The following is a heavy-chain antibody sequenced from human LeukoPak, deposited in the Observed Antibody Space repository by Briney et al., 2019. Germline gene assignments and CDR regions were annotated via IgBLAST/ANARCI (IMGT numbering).Heavy chain of an antibody. D-gene: IGHD2-15*01. J-gene: IGHJ6*04. CDR1: GGSFSGYY. Sequence: ETVSLTCAGYGGSFSGYYWSWIGQPPGKGLEWIGEINHSGSTNYNPSLKSPVTISVDTSKNQFSLKRSSVTAADTAVYYCARGRDGSSPRRRFGMDVWGKGPSVPASS. CDR3: ARGRDGSSPRRRFGMDV. V-gene: IGHV4-34*01. CDR2: INHSGST.